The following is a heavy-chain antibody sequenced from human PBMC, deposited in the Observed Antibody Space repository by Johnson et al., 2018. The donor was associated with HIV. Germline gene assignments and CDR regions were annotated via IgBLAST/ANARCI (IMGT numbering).Heavy chain of an antibody. Sequence: QVQLVESGGGLVKPGGSLRLSCAASGFTFSDYYMTWIRQAPGKGLEWVSYISTNVNDMYYADSVKGRFTISRDNAKNSLFLQMNSLRDEDTAVYYCAREGGGTLLLGDEGAFDIWGQGTMVTVSS. D-gene: IGHD3-10*01. CDR2: ISTNVNDM. CDR3: AREGGGTLLLGDEGAFDI. J-gene: IGHJ3*02. V-gene: IGHV3-11*04. CDR1: GFTFSDYY.